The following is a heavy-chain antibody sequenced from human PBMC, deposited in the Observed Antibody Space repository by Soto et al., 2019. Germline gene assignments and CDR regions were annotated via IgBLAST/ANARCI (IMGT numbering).Heavy chain of an antibody. CDR3: AGRGRITIFGVVHYGMDV. D-gene: IGHD3-3*01. J-gene: IGHJ6*02. Sequence: PSETLSLTCVVCGGSFSGYYWSWIRQPPGKGLEWIGEINHSGSTNYNPSLKSRVTISVDKSKNQFSLKLSSVTAADTAVYYCAGRGRITIFGVVHYGMDVWGQGTTVTVSS. V-gene: IGHV4-34*01. CDR2: INHSGST. CDR1: GGSFSGYY.